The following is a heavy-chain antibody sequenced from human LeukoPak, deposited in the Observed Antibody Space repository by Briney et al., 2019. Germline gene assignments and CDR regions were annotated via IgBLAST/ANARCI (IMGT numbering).Heavy chain of an antibody. J-gene: IGHJ5*02. V-gene: IGHV1-69*04. CDR1: GGTFSSYA. D-gene: IGHD3-3*01. CDR3: ATDGLRFLEWLDT. Sequence: GASVKVSCRASGGTFSSYAISWVRQAPGQGLEWMGRITPILGIANYAQKFQGRVTMTEDTSTDTAYMELSSLRSEDTAVYYCATDGLRFLEWLDTWGQGTLVTVSS. CDR2: ITPILGIA.